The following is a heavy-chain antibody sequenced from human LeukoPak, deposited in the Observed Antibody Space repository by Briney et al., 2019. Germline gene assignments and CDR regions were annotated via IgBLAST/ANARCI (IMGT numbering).Heavy chain of an antibody. D-gene: IGHD2-2*01. CDR1: GFIFSNYV. CDR3: ARVPAAYPSYYYYYYMDV. CDR2: ISADGNAK. V-gene: IGHV3-30*04. J-gene: IGHJ6*03. Sequence: PGGSLRLSCAGSGFIFSNYVLHWVRQSPDKGLEWLALISADGNAKFYADSVKGRFTISRDNAKNSLFLQRNRLRAEDTAVYYCARVPAAYPSYYYYYYMDVWGKGTTVTVSS.